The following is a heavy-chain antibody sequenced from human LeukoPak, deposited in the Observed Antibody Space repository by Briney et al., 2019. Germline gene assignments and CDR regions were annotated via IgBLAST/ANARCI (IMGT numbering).Heavy chain of an antibody. CDR1: VFTFSSYD. CDR3: ARNHFEDY. V-gene: IGHV3-48*02. D-gene: IGHD3-9*01. Sequence: GGSLRLSGAGSVFTFSSYDMNWVLQAPGKGLEWVSYISTTTSTIYYADSVKGRFTISRDNAKNSLYLQMNSLRDEDTAVYYCARNHFEDYWGQGTLVTVSS. CDR2: ISTTTSTI. J-gene: IGHJ4*02.